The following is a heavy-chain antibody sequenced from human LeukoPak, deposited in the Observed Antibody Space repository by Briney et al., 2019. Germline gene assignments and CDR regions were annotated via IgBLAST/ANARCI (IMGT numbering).Heavy chain of an antibody. J-gene: IGHJ6*03. D-gene: IGHD5-18*01. CDR1: GGSFSGYY. CDR3: ARDQVQLWPYYMDV. Sequence: SETLSLTCAVYGGSFSGYYWSWIRQPPGKGLEWIGEINHSGSTNYNPSLKSRVTISVDTSKNQFSLKLSSVTAADTAVYYCARDQVQLWPYYMDVWGKGTTVTVSS. CDR2: INHSGST. V-gene: IGHV4-34*01.